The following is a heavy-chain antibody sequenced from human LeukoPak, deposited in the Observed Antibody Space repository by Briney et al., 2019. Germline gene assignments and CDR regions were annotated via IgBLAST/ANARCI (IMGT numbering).Heavy chain of an antibody. CDR2: ISWNSGSI. J-gene: IGHJ4*02. Sequence: PGRSLRLSCAASGFTFDDYAMHWVRQAPGKGLEWVSGISWNSGSIGYADSVKGRFTISRDNSKNTLYLQMNSLRAEDTAVYYCATWTMVRGARPNYFDYWGQGTLVTVSS. CDR1: GFTFDDYA. D-gene: IGHD3-10*01. V-gene: IGHV3-9*01. CDR3: ATWTMVRGARPNYFDY.